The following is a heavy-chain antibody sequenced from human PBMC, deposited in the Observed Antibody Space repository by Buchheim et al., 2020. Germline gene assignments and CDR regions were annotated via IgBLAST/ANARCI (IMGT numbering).Heavy chain of an antibody. D-gene: IGHD6-13*01. J-gene: IGHJ6*02. CDR2: IYHSGST. CDR3: ARVSSWYYYYYYGMDV. Sequence: QLQLQESGSGLVKPSQTLSLTCAVSGGSISSGGYSWSWIRQPPGKGLEWIGYIYHSGSTYYNPSLKSRVTISVDPSKNQFSLKLSSVTAADTAVYYCARVSSWYYYYYYGMDVWGQGTT. CDR1: GGSISSGGYS. V-gene: IGHV4-30-2*01.